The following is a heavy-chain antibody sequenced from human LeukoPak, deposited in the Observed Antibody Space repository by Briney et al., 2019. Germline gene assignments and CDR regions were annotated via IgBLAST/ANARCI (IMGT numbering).Heavy chain of an antibody. CDR2: IKQDGSEK. J-gene: IGHJ4*02. D-gene: IGHD3-22*01. V-gene: IGHV3-7*03. CDR3: ARETYDSSGYYSY. Sequence: GGSLRLSCAASGFTFSSYWMSWVRLAPGKGLEWVANIKQDGSEKYYVDSVKGRFTISRDNAKNSLYLQMNSLRAEDTAVYYCARETYDSSGYYSYWGQGTLVTVSS. CDR1: GFTFSSYW.